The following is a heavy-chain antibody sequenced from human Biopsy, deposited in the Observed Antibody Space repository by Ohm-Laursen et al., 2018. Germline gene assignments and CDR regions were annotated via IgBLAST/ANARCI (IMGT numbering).Heavy chain of an antibody. CDR3: ARDPLNGHKHFDY. CDR2: IYCKTGAT. V-gene: IGHV1-2*02. CDR1: SYTFTDYN. Sequence: SVNVSCKASSYTFTDYNIHWMRQAPGQGLEWLGYIYCKTGATNSAQKFQGTVTMTRDTSISTAYLALGSLRSADTAIYYCARDPLNGHKHFDYWGQGSLVTVSS. J-gene: IGHJ4*02. D-gene: IGHD2-8*01.